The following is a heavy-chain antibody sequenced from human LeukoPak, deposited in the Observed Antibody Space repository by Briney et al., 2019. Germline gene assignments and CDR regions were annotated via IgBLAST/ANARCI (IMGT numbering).Heavy chain of an antibody. CDR1: GGSISSSSYS. CDR2: IYYSGST. D-gene: IGHD5-18*01. Sequence: TPETLSLTCTVSGGSISSSSYSWGWIRQPPGKGLEWIGSIYYSGSTYYNPSLKSRVTISVDTSKNQFSLKLSSVTAADTAVYYCARHEKSYGRVGDYWGQGTLVTVSS. V-gene: IGHV4-39*01. J-gene: IGHJ4*02. CDR3: ARHEKSYGRVGDY.